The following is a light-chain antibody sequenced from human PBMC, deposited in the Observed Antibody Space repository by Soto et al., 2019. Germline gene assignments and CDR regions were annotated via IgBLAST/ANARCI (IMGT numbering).Light chain of an antibody. J-gene: IGKJ1*01. Sequence: IVLTQSPSTLSLTPGEKATLSCRASQSVSNNYLAWYQQKPGQAPRLLIYDASNRATGIPARFSGSGSGTDFTLTISSLEPEDFAVYYCQQRSNWPWTFGQGTKVDI. CDR1: QSVSNNY. V-gene: IGKV3-11*01. CDR3: QQRSNWPWT. CDR2: DAS.